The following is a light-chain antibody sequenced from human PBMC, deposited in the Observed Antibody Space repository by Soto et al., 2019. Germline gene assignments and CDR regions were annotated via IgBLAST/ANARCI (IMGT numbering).Light chain of an antibody. Sequence: QSLLTQPPSVSGAPGQRVTISCTGSSSNIGAGYDVHWYQQLPGTAPKLLIFANSNRPSGVPDRFSGSKSGTSASLAITGLQAEDEADYYCQSYDSGLSGSWVFGGGTKLTVL. CDR2: ANS. J-gene: IGLJ2*01. CDR1: SSNIGAGYD. CDR3: QSYDSGLSGSWV. V-gene: IGLV1-40*01.